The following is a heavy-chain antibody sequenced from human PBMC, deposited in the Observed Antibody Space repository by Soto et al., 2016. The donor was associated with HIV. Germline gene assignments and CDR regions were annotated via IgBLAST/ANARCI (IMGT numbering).Heavy chain of an antibody. CDR1: GFTFSGSA. CDR3: TRGYSGSYYGPNYYYGMDV. Sequence: EVQLVESGGGLVQPGGSLKLSCAASGFTFSGSAMHWVRQASGKGLERVGRIRSKANSYATAYAASVKGRFTISRDDSKNTAYLQMNSLKTEDTAVYYCTRGYSGSYYGPNYYYGMDVWGQGTTVTVSS. CDR2: IRSKANSYAT. D-gene: IGHD1-26*01. J-gene: IGHJ6*02. V-gene: IGHV3-73*01.